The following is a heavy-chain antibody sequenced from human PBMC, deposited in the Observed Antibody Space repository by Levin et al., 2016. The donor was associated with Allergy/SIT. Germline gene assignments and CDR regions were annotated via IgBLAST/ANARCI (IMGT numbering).Heavy chain of an antibody. CDR2: MYYSGST. CDR3: ARASVTHYYMDV. D-gene: IGHD4-11*01. Sequence: GSLRLSCTVSGGSMSSYYWSWIRQPPGKGLEWIAYMYYSGSTNYNPSLKSRVTISVDTPKHQFSMKLSSVTAADTAVYYCARASVTHYYMDVWGKGTTVTVSS. CDR1: GGSMSSYY. V-gene: IGHV4-59*13. J-gene: IGHJ6*03.